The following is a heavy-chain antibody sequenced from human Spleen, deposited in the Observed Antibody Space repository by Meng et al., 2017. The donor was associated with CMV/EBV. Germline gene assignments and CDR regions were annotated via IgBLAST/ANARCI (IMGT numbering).Heavy chain of an antibody. CDR2: TSSYSGDT. D-gene: IGHD3-3*01. CDR3: ARGGDYDFWTGYLAFDS. Sequence: YTCTAYGVTWVRQAPGQGLEWMGWTSSYSGDTNYARKFQDRVIMTADTSRRTAYMELRSLRPDDTAIYFCARGGDYDFWTGYLAFDSWGQGTLVTVSS. CDR1: YTCTAYG. J-gene: IGHJ5*01. V-gene: IGHV1-18*01.